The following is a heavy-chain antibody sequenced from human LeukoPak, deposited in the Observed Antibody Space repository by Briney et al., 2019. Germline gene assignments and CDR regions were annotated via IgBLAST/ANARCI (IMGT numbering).Heavy chain of an antibody. CDR1: GFTFSSYW. Sequence: PGGSLRLSCAASGFTFSSYWMHWVRQAPGKGLVWVSLINNDGSSTTYADSVKGRFTISRDNAENTLYLQMNGLRAEDTAVYYCARALGEFDYWGQGTLVTVSS. V-gene: IGHV3-74*01. CDR3: ARALGEFDY. CDR2: INNDGSST. D-gene: IGHD3-16*01. J-gene: IGHJ4*02.